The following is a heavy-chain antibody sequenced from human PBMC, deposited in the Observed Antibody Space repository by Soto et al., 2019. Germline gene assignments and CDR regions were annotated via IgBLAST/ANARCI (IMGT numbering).Heavy chain of an antibody. CDR1: GGTFSSYA. Sequence: QVQLVQSGAEVKKPGSSVKVSCKASGGTFSSYAISWVRQAPGQGLEWMGGIIPISGTANYAQKFQGRVTITEGESTSTAYMELSSLRSEDTAVYYCARSQGSSTSLEIYYYYYYGMDVWGQGTTVTVSS. D-gene: IGHD2-2*01. J-gene: IGHJ6*02. CDR3: ARSQGSSTSLEIYYYYYYGMDV. V-gene: IGHV1-69*01. CDR2: IIPISGTA.